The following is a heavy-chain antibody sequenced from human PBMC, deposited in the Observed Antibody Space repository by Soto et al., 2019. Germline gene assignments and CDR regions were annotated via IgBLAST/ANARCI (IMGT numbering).Heavy chain of an antibody. V-gene: IGHV4-30-4*08. CDR3: ARCHGFLEWSPHPVNWFDP. D-gene: IGHD3-3*01. CDR2: IYYSGST. CDR1: GGSISSGGYY. Sequence: SETLSLTCTVSGGSISSGGYYWSWIRQHPGKGLEWIGYIYYSGSTYYNPSLKSRVTISVDTSKNQFSLKLSSVTAADTAVYYCARCHGFLEWSPHPVNWFDPWGQGTLVTVSS. J-gene: IGHJ5*02.